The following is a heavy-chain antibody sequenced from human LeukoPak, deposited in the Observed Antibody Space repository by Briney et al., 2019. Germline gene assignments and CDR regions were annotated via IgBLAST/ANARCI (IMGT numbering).Heavy chain of an antibody. J-gene: IGHJ5*02. CDR1: GDSVSSNSAT. V-gene: IGHV6-1*01. Sequence: QTLSLTCAISGDSVSSNSATWTWIRQSPSRGLEWLGRTYYRSKWSNNYAVSVKSRITINSDTSKNQFSLQLNSVTPEDTAVYYCARGDQWLETWGQGTLVTVSS. CDR3: ARGDQWLET. D-gene: IGHD6-19*01. CDR2: TYYRSKWSN.